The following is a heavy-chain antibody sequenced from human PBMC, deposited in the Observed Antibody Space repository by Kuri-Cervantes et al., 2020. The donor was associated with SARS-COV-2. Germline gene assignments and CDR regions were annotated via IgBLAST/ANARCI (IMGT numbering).Heavy chain of an antibody. CDR2: IYYSGST. J-gene: IGHJ2*01. V-gene: IGHV4-59*01. CDR3: ARRTVGHFDL. D-gene: IGHD3-16*01. CDR1: GGSISSYY. Sequence: SETLSLTCTVSGGSISSYYWSWIRQPPGKGLEWIGYIYYSGSTNYNPSLKSRVTISVDTSKNQFSLKLSSVTAADTAVYYCARRTVGHFDLWGRGTLVTVSS.